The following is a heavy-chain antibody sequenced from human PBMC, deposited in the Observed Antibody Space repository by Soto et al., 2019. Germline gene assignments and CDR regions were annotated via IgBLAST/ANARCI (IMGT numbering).Heavy chain of an antibody. J-gene: IGHJ4*02. CDR1: GISLSTARMG. V-gene: IGHV2-26*01. Sequence: QVTLKESGPVLVKPTETLTLTCTVSGISLSTARMGVSWIRQPPGKALEWLAHIFSNDAKSYSTSLTSRPTISKDTAKSKVVLTITIVSPVDRATYYCARIYYCISTSCYSYFGYWGQGTLVTVSS. CDR2: IFSNDAK. D-gene: IGHD2-2*01. CDR3: ARIYYCISTSCYSYFGY.